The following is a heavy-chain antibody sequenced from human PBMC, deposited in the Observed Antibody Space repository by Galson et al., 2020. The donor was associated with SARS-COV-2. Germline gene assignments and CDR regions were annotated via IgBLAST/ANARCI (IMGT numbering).Heavy chain of an antibody. CDR1: GFTFNSDFW. Sequence: GESLKISCAASGFTFNSDFWMTWIRQAPGKGLEWVAHIKLDDTGTHYLDSVKGRFTISTDNTKKSVYLQMNNLRVEDTSVYYCATGIGWHFDLWGRGALVTVSS. V-gene: IGHV3-7*01. CDR2: IKLDDTGT. CDR3: ATGIGWHFDL. D-gene: IGHD2-21*01. J-gene: IGHJ2*01.